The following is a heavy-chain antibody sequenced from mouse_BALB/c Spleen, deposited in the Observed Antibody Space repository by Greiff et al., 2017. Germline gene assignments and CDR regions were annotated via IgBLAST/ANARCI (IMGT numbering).Heavy chain of an antibody. CDR2: IYPGSGNT. CDR1: GYTFTDYY. Sequence: VQLQQSGAELARPGASVKLSCKASGYTFTDYYINWVKQRTGQGLEWIGEIYPGSGNTYYNEKFKGKATLTADKSSSTAYMQISSLTSEDSAVYFCASYYYYGSSFDYWGQGTTLTVSS. V-gene: IGHV1-77*01. CDR3: ASYYYYGSSFDY. D-gene: IGHD1-1*01. J-gene: IGHJ2*01.